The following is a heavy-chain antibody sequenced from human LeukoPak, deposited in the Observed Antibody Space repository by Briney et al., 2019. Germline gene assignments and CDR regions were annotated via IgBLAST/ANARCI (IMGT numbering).Heavy chain of an antibody. CDR1: GFTFSSYG. V-gene: IGHV3-30*02. CDR3: ARTADGYSGYFDY. Sequence: GGSLRLSCAASGFTFSSYGMHWVRQAPGKGLEWVAFIRYDGSNKYYADSVKGRFTISRDNSKNTLYLQMNSLRAEDTAVYYCARTADGYSGYFDYWGQGTLVTVSS. J-gene: IGHJ4*02. CDR2: IRYDGSNK. D-gene: IGHD5-12*01.